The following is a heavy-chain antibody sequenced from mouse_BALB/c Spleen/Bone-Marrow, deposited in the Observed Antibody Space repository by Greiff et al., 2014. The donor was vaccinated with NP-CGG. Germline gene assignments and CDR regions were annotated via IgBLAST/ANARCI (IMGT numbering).Heavy chain of an antibody. V-gene: IGHV1-12*01. CDR3: ARGFYDGSYWYFDV. Sequence: QVQLQQPGAELVKPGASVKMSCKASGYTFTSYNLHWVKQTPGQGLEWIGAIYPGNGDTSYNQNFKGRATLTTDKSSSTAYMQLSSLTSEDSAVYYCARGFYDGSYWYFDVWGAGTTVAVSS. CDR1: GYTFTSYN. D-gene: IGHD2-3*01. J-gene: IGHJ1*01. CDR2: IYPGNGDT.